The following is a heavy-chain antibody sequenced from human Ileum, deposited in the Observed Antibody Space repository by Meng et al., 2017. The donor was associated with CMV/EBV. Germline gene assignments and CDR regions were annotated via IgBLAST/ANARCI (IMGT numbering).Heavy chain of an antibody. CDR3: ARAYGGNLPFDY. D-gene: IGHD4-23*01. CDR2: ISSDGSNT. V-gene: IGHV3-74*03. Sequence: CAAFEVTFGTDWMHWVGQAPGEGLVWVSRISSDGSNTTYADSVKGRFTISRDNAKSTLYLQVNSLRAEDTAVYYCARAYGGNLPFDYWGQGTLVTVSS. CDR1: EVTFGTDW. J-gene: IGHJ4*02.